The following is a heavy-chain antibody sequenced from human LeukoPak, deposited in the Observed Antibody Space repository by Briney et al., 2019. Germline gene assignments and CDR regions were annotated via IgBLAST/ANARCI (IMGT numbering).Heavy chain of an antibody. V-gene: IGHV5-10-1*01. D-gene: IGHD2-15*01. CDR3: ARLDYGSGYYYYGMDV. Sequence: GEPLKISCQCSGYSFTSDWISWVRQTTGQGLEWNGWIDQSDSYTNYSPSLQGNVTISADESISAAYLQWSSLMASDTAMYNCARLDYGSGYYYYGMDVWGQGTTVTVSS. J-gene: IGHJ6*02. CDR2: IDQSDSYT. CDR1: GYSFTSDW.